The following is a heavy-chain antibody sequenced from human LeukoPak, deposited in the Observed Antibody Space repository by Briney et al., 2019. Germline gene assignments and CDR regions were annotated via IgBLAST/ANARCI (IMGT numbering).Heavy chain of an antibody. Sequence: GESLKISCKGSGYIFTNYWIGWVRQMPGKGLECMGIIYPSDSDTTYGPSFQGQVSISVDKSSGTAYLQWTSLKSSDTAMYYCARLGAIVVIPDAMPDWYFDLWGRGTLVTVSS. D-gene: IGHD2-2*01. V-gene: IGHV5-51*01. CDR3: ARLGAIVVIPDAMPDWYFDL. CDR1: GYIFTNYW. J-gene: IGHJ2*01. CDR2: IYPSDSDT.